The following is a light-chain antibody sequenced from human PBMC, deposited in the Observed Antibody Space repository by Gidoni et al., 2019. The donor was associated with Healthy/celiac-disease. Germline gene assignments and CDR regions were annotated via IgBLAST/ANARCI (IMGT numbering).Light chain of an antibody. J-gene: IGKJ4*01. Sequence: DIQLTQSTSFLSASVGDRVTITCRASQGISSYLAWYQQKPGKAPKLLIYAASTLQSGVPSRFSGSGSGTEFTLTISSLQPEDSASYYCQQLNSYPALTFGGGTKVEIK. V-gene: IGKV1-9*01. CDR1: QGISSY. CDR3: QQLNSYPALT. CDR2: AAS.